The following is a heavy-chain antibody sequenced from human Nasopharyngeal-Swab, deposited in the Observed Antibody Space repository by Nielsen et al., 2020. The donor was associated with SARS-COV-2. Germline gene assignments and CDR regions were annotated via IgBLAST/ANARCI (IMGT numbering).Heavy chain of an antibody. V-gene: IGHV1-69*02. J-gene: IGHJ5*02. D-gene: IGHD5-24*01. CDR2: IIPILGIP. CDR3: ASPVEMSTT. Sequence: VRKMPGKGLEWMGRIIPILGIPNYAQKFQGRLTITADTSTTTAYMELSSLRSEDTAVYYCASPVEMSTTWGQGTLVTVSS.